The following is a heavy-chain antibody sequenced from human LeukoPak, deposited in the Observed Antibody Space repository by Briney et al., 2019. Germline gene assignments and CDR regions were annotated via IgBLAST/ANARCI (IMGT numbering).Heavy chain of an antibody. Sequence: ASVKVSCKASGYTFTSYGISWVRQAPGQGLEWMGWISAYNGNTNYAQKLQGRVTMTTDTSTSTAYMELRSLRSDDTAVYYCAREIRKTSYYYDSSGYEYWGQGTLVTVS. CDR1: GYTFTSYG. J-gene: IGHJ4*02. CDR2: ISAYNGNT. V-gene: IGHV1-18*01. D-gene: IGHD3-22*01. CDR3: AREIRKTSYYYDSSGYEY.